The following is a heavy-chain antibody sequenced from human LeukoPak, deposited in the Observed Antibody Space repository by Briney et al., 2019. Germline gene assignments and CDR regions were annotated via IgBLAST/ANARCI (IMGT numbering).Heavy chain of an antibody. D-gene: IGHD1-26*01. J-gene: IGHJ4*02. CDR1: GYTLTELS. CDR3: ATRVWRGSYYALYFDY. Sequence: ASVKVSFKVSGYTLTELSMHWVRQAPGKGLEWMGGFDPEDGETIYAQKFQGRVTMTEDTSTDTAYMELSSLRSEDTAVYYCATRVWRGSYYALYFDYWGQGTLVTVSS. V-gene: IGHV1-24*01. CDR2: FDPEDGET.